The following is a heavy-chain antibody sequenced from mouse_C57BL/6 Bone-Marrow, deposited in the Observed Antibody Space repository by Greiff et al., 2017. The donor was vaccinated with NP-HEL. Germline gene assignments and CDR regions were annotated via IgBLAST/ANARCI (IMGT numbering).Heavy chain of an antibody. CDR1: GYTFTDYN. J-gene: IGHJ2*01. CDR2: INPNNGGT. D-gene: IGHD2-3*01. Sequence: EVQLQQSGPELVKPGASVKIPCKASGYTFTDYNMDWVKQSHGKSLEWIGDINPNNGGTIYHQKFKGKATLTVDKSSSTAYMELRSLTSEDTAVYYCARYGGFDGYYYFDYWGQGTTLTVSS. V-gene: IGHV1-18*01. CDR3: ARYGGFDGYYYFDY.